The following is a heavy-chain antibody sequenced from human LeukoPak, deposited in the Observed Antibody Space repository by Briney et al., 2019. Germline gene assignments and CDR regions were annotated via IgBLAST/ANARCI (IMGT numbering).Heavy chain of an antibody. CDR1: GFTFSTYG. CDR2: ISGSGGST. Sequence: PGGSLRLSCVASGFTFSTYGMSWVRQAPGKGLEWVSAISGSGGSTYYADSVKGRFTISRDNSKNTLYLQMNSLRAEDTAVYYCARLDSSSWYDQFDYWGQGTLVTVSS. CDR3: ARLDSSSWYDQFDY. J-gene: IGHJ4*02. V-gene: IGHV3-23*01. D-gene: IGHD6-13*01.